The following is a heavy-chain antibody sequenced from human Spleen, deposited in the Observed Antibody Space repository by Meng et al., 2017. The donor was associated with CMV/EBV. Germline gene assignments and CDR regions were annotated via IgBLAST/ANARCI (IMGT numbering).Heavy chain of an antibody. CDR1: GFTFSTYA. V-gene: IGHV3-30-3*02. D-gene: IGHD3-3*01. J-gene: IGHJ4*02. CDR3: AKPSKDYDFWSGDFDY. Sequence: GGSLRLSCAASGFTFSTYAMHWVRQAPGKGLEWVAVISYDGRNKYYADSVKGRFTISRDNSKNTLFLQMNSLRPEDTAVYYCAKPSKDYDFWSGDFDYWGQGTLVTVSS. CDR2: ISYDGRNK.